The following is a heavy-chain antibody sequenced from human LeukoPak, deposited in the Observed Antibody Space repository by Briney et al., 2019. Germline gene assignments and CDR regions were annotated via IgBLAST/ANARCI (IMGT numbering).Heavy chain of an antibody. CDR1: GFTVSSNY. V-gene: IGHV3-66*02. CDR3: AREGYCSGGSCWRYFQH. D-gene: IGHD2-15*01. J-gene: IGHJ1*01. CDR2: IYSGGST. Sequence: GGSLRPSCAASGFTVSSNYMSWVRQAPGKGLEWVSVIYSGGSTYYADSVKGRFTISRDNSKNTLYLQMNSLRAEDTAVYYCAREGYCSGGSCWRYFQHWGQGTLVTVSS.